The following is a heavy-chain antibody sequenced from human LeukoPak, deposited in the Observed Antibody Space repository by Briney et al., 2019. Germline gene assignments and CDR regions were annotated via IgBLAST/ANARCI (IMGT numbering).Heavy chain of an antibody. V-gene: IGHV1-24*01. Sequence: ASVKVSCKVSGYTLTELSMHWVRQAPGKGLEWMGGFDPGDGETIYAQKFQGRVTMTEDTSTDTAYMELSSLRSEDTAVYYCATWGDIVVVPAASHAAFDIWGQGTMVTVSS. CDR3: ATWGDIVVVPAASHAAFDI. J-gene: IGHJ3*02. CDR1: GYTLTELS. CDR2: FDPGDGET. D-gene: IGHD2-2*01.